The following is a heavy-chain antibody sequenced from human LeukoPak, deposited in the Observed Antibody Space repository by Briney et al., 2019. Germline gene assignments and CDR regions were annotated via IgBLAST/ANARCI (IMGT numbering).Heavy chain of an antibody. V-gene: IGHV1-8*01. Sequence: ASVKVSCKASGYTFTNYDINWVRQATGQRLEWMGWMNHNSGNTGYAQKFQGRVTMTRNTSISTAYMELSSLRSEDTAVYYCARVGYYYDSSGYCYFDYWGQGTLVTVSS. CDR1: GYTFTNYD. J-gene: IGHJ4*02. CDR3: ARVGYYYDSSGYCYFDY. D-gene: IGHD3-22*01. CDR2: MNHNSGNT.